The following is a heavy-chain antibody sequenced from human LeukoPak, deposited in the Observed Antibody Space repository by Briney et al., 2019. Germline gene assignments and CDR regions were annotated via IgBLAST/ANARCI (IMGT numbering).Heavy chain of an antibody. CDR1: GFTFSNYG. CDR2: VRYDESTK. J-gene: IGHJ4*02. Sequence: GGSLRLSCTASGFTFSNYGMHWVRQAPGKGLDWVAFVRYDESTKFYADSVKGRFTISRDNSKTTLYLQMNSLRAEDTAVYYCAKDVPAAYFDYWGQGTLVTVSS. V-gene: IGHV3-30*02. CDR3: AKDVPAAYFDY. D-gene: IGHD2-2*01.